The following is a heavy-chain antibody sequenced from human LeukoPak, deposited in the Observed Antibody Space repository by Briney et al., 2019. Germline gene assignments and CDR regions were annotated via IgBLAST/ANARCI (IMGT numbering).Heavy chain of an antibody. CDR2: IDYSGST. CDR3: ARGYDY. J-gene: IGHJ4*02. Sequence: SETLSLTCTVSGGSIIGSTSYWGWIRQPPGKGLDWIGIIDYSGSTYYNPSLRSRVTISVDTSKNQFSLKLNSVTASDTAVYYCARGYDYWGQGTLVTVSS. V-gene: IGHV4-39*01. D-gene: IGHD3-22*01. CDR1: GGSIIGSTSY.